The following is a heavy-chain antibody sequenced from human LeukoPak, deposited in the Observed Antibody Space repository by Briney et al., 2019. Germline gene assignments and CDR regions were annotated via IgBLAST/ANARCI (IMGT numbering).Heavy chain of an antibody. CDR1: GGSISSYY. Sequence: SETLSLTCTVSGGSISSYYWGWIRQPPGKGLEWIGSIYYSGSTYYNPSLKSRVTISVDTSKNQFSLKLSSVTAADTAVYYCAREERTSGYYYYYYYMDVWGKGTTVTVSS. V-gene: IGHV4-39*07. CDR2: IYYSGST. D-gene: IGHD3-22*01. CDR3: AREERTSGYYYYYYYMDV. J-gene: IGHJ6*03.